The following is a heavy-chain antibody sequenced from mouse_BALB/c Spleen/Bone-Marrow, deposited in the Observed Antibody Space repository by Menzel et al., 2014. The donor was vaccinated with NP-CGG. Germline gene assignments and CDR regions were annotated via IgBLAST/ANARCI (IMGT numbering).Heavy chain of an antibody. D-gene: IGHD2-12*01. CDR2: INPSNGRT. CDR1: GYTFTSYW. CDR3: ARDYNYWYFDV. J-gene: IGHJ1*01. V-gene: IGHV1S81*02. Sequence: QVQLQQSGAELVKPGASVKLSCKASGYTFTSYWMHWVKQRPGQGLEWIGEINPSNGRTNYNEKFKSKATLTVDKSSSTAYMQLSSLTSEGSAVYYCARDYNYWYFDVWGAGTTVTVSS.